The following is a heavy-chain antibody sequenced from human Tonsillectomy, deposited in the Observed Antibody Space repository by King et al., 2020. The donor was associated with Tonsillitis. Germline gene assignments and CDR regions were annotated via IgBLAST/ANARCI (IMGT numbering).Heavy chain of an antibody. CDR2: ISGSGGST. CDR3: AKEGESSGYYSSYFDY. D-gene: IGHD3-22*01. Sequence: VQLVESGGGLVQPGGSLRLSCAASGFTFSSYAMSWVRQAPGKGLELVSAISGSGGSTYYAASVKGRFTITRDNSKNTLYLQMNSLRAEDTAVYYCAKEGESSGYYSSYFDYWGQGTLVTVSS. CDR1: GFTFSSYA. J-gene: IGHJ4*02. V-gene: IGHV3-23*04.